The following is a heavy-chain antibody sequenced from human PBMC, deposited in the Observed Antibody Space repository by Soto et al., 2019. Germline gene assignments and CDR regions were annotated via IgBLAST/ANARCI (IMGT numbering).Heavy chain of an antibody. CDR1: GFTFSGSA. V-gene: IGHV3-73*02. D-gene: IGHD2-15*01. J-gene: IGHJ6*02. CDR3: TRLTAATPSGYYGMDV. Sequence: EVQLVESGGGLVQPGGSLKLSCAASGFTFSGSAMHWVRQASGNGLEWVGRIRSKANSYATAYAASVKGRFTISRDDSKNTAYLQMNSLKTEDTAVYYCTRLTAATPSGYYGMDVWGQGTTVTVSS. CDR2: IRSKANSYAT.